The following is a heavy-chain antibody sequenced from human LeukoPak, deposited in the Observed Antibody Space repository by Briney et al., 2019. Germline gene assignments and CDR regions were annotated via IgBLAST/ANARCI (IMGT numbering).Heavy chain of an antibody. CDR2: IRYDGSNK. V-gene: IGHV3-30*02. D-gene: IGHD4-17*01. CDR1: GFTFSSYG. CDR3: ANDGYGDYVIDY. Sequence: GGSLRLSCAASGFTFSSYGMHWVRQAPGKGLEWVAFIRYDGSNKYYADSVKGRFTISRDNSKNTLYLQMNSLRAEDTAVYYCANDGYGDYVIDYWGQRTLVTVSS. J-gene: IGHJ4*02.